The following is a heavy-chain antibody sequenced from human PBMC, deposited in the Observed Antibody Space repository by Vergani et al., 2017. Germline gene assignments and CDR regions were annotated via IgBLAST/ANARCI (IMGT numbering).Heavy chain of an antibody. D-gene: IGHD1-26*01. CDR3: ARVRELLSPFAFDI. J-gene: IGHJ3*02. CDR2: IYYSGST. CDR1: GGSISSGGYY. V-gene: IGHV4-31*03. Sequence: QVQLQESGPGLVKPSKTLSLTCTVSGGSISSGGYYWSWIRQHPGKGLEWSGYIYYSGSTYYNQSLKSRVTISVDTSKTQFSLKLSSVTAADTAVYYCARVRELLSPFAFDIWGQGTMVTVSS.